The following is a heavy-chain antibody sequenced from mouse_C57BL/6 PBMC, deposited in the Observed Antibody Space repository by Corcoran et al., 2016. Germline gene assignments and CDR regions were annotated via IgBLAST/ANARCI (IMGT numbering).Heavy chain of an antibody. V-gene: IGHV3-6*01. D-gene: IGHD1-1*01. CDR3: ARDDITTVVPGFAY. Sequence: DVQLQESGPGLVKPSQSLSLTCSVTGYSITRGYYWNWIRQFPGNKLEWMGYISYDGSNNYNPSLKNRISITRDTSKNQFFLKLNSVTTEDTATYYWARDDITTVVPGFAYGGQGTLVTVSA. CDR2: ISYDGSN. CDR1: GYSITRGYY. J-gene: IGHJ3*01.